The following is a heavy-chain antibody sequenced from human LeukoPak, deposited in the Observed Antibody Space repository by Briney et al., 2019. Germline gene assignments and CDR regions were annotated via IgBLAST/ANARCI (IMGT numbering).Heavy chain of an antibody. CDR3: ARAVTTGYFDL. J-gene: IGHJ2*01. D-gene: IGHD4-17*01. CDR2: IIPILGIA. Sequence: SVTVSFTASGGTFSSYAISWVRQAPGQGLEWMGRIIPILGIANYAQKFQGRVTITADKSTSTAYMELSSLRSEDTAVYYCARAVTTGYFDLWGRGTLVTVSS. V-gene: IGHV1-69*04. CDR1: GGTFSSYA.